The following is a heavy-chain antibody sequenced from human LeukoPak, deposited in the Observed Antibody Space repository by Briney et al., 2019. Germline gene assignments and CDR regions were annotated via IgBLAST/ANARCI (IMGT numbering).Heavy chain of an antibody. CDR2: IKSKTDGGTT. CDR1: GFTFSNAW. J-gene: IGHJ4*02. Sequence: KPGGSLRLSCAASGFTFSNAWMSWVRQAPGKGLEWVGRIKSKTDGGTTDYAAPVKGRFTISRDDPKNTLYLQMNSLKTEDTAVYYCTTASFPHGAEDYWGQGTLVTVSS. V-gene: IGHV3-15*01. D-gene: IGHD1-26*01. CDR3: TTASFPHGAEDY.